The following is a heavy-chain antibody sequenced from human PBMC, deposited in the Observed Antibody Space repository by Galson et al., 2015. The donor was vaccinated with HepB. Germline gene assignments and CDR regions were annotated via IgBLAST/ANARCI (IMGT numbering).Heavy chain of an antibody. V-gene: IGHV3-9*01. Sequence: SLRLSCAASRFTFHDYAMHRVRQAPGKGLEWVSGIGWNSASIDYADSVKGRFTISRDNAKNSLYLQMNSLRAEDTALYYCAKDRSTVTTYWYFDLWGRGTLVTVSS. CDR3: AKDRSTVTTYWYFDL. CDR2: IGWNSASI. CDR1: RFTFHDYA. D-gene: IGHD4-17*01. J-gene: IGHJ2*01.